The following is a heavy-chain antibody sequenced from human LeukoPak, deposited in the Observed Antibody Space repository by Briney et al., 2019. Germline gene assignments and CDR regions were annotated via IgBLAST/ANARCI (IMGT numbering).Heavy chain of an antibody. CDR1: GFTFSSYA. D-gene: IGHD1-26*01. CDR3: AKDADYRYSVSLDY. CDR2: MSHDGSNI. V-gene: IGHV3-30*18. J-gene: IGHJ4*02. Sequence: GGSLRLSCAASGFTFSSYAMQWVREAPGKGLEWVAGMSHDGSNIYYADSVKGRFTISRDNSKNTLYLQMNSLRAEDTAVFYCAKDADYRYSVSLDYWGQGTLVTVSS.